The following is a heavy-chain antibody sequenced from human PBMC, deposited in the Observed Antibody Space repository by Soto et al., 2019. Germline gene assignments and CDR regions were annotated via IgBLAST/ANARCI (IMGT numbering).Heavy chain of an antibody. Sequence: QVQLVQSGAEVKTPGASVKVSCRASGYSFRTHGISWVRQAPGQGLEWMGWISTYDDKTNVPQKFQGRMPMTTDTTTSTAYMELRSLRSDATAVYFCARDLGYCNSSGCFRNWFDPWGQGTLVTVSS. J-gene: IGHJ5*02. CDR1: GYSFRTHG. CDR3: ARDLGYCNSSGCFRNWFDP. CDR2: ISTYDDKT. V-gene: IGHV1-18*01. D-gene: IGHD2-2*01.